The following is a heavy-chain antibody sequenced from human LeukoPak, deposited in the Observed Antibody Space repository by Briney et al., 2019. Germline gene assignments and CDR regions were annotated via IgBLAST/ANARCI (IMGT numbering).Heavy chain of an antibody. J-gene: IGHJ4*02. Sequence: GGSLRLSCAASGFTVSSNYMSWVRQAPGKGLEWVSVIYSGGSTYYADSVKGRFTISRDNSKNTLYLQMNSLRAEDTAVYYCARSSPSMVRGVIDYWGQGTLVTISS. CDR2: IYSGGST. CDR1: GFTVSSNY. V-gene: IGHV3-53*01. CDR3: ARSSPSMVRGVIDY. D-gene: IGHD3-10*01.